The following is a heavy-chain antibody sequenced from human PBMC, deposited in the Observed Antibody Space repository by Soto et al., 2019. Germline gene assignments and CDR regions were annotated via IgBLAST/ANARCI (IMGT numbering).Heavy chain of an antibody. CDR1: GYTFTSYD. V-gene: IGHV1-8*01. J-gene: IGHJ6*03. CDR2: MNPNSGNT. CDR3: ARGGGEVAGSGRNYYSYMDV. Sequence: ASVKVSCKASGYTFTSYDINWVRQATGQGLEWMGWMNPNSGNTGYAQKFQGRVTMTRNTSISTAYMELSSLRSEDTAVYYCARGGGEVAGSGRNYYSYMDVGGKGTRVTFP. D-gene: IGHD3-10*01.